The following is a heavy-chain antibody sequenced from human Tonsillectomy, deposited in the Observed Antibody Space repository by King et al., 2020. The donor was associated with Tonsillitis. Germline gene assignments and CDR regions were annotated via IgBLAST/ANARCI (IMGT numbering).Heavy chain of an antibody. V-gene: IGHV3-74*01. CDR1: GFTFSSYW. J-gene: IGHJ3*02. CDR3: TRVRTVGFDAFDI. Sequence: VQLVESGGGLVQPGGSLRLSCAASGFTFSSYWMHWVRQAPGKGLVWVSRIKSDGSSTSYADSVMGRFTISRDNAKNTLYLQMNSLRAEDTAVYFCTRVRTVGFDAFDIWGQGTMVTVSS. CDR2: IKSDGSST. D-gene: IGHD1/OR15-1a*01.